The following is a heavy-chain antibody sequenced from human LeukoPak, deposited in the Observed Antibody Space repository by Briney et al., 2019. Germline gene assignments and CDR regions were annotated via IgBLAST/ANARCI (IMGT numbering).Heavy chain of an antibody. D-gene: IGHD3-10*01. J-gene: IGHJ4*02. V-gene: IGHV3-33*01. CDR3: ARAGVRWFGELLHTYFDY. Sequence: GRPLRLSCAASGFTFSSYGMHWVRQAPGKGLEWVAVIWYDGSNKYYADSVKGRFTISRDNSKNTLYLQMNSLRAEDTAVYYCARAGVRWFGELLHTYFDYWGQGTLVTVSS. CDR2: IWYDGSNK. CDR1: GFTFSSYG.